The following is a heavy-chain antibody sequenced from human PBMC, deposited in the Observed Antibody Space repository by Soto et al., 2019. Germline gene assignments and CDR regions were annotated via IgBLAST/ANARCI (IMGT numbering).Heavy chain of an antibody. CDR3: ARDHPHSYGVYYFDY. Sequence: QVQLQESGPGLVKPSETLSLTCTVSGGSISNYYWNWIRQSPGKGLEWIGYIYSSGSTHYNPSLQNRGTISIDTSKNQVSLKVNSVTAAETAVYYCARDHPHSYGVYYFDYWGQGTPVTVSS. V-gene: IGHV4-59*01. CDR1: GGSISNYY. CDR2: IYSSGST. D-gene: IGHD5-18*01. J-gene: IGHJ4*02.